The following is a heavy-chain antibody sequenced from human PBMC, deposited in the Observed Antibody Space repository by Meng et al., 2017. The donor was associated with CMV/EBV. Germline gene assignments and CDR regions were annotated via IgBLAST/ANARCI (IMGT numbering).Heavy chain of an antibody. CDR1: GYTFTSYD. Sequence: ASVNVSCKASGYTFTSYDINWVRQATGQGREWMGWMNPNSGNTGYAQKFQGRVPMTRNTSISTAYMELSSLRSEDTAVYYCALRGSSGYWDAFDIWGQGTMVTVSS. CDR2: MNPNSGNT. D-gene: IGHD3-22*01. J-gene: IGHJ3*02. V-gene: IGHV1-8*01. CDR3: ALRGSSGYWDAFDI.